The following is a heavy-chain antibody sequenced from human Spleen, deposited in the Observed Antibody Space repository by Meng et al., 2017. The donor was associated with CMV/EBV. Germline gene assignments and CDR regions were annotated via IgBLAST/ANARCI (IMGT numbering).Heavy chain of an antibody. CDR1: GFPVSSNY. CDR2: IDNGGTT. D-gene: IGHD6-19*01. CDR3: ARGGLAVAGYYYYYYGVDV. J-gene: IGHJ6*02. V-gene: IGHV3-66*02. Sequence: GESLKISCAASGFPVSSNYMNWVRQAPGKGLEWVSLIDNGGTTYYADSVKGRFTISRDNFKNALYLHMNSLRVEDTSVYYCARGGLAVAGYYYYYYGVDVWGQGTTVTVSS.